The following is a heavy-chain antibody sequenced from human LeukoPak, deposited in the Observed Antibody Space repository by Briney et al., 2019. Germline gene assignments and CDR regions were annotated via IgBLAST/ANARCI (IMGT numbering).Heavy chain of an antibody. J-gene: IGHJ6*04. V-gene: IGHV4-34*01. Sequence: KPSETLSLTCAVYGGSFSGYYWSGIRQPPGKGLEWIGEINHSGSTNYNPSLKSRVTISVETSKNQFSLKLSSVTAADTAVYYCARDYDMLRGMDVWGKGTTVTISS. CDR2: INHSGST. D-gene: IGHD3-9*01. CDR3: ARDYDMLRGMDV. CDR1: GGSFSGYY.